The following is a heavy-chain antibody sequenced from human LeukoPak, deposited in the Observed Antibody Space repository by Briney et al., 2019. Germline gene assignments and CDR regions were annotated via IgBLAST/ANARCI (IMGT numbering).Heavy chain of an antibody. CDR2: IYPGDSDT. CDR1: GCSFTTYW. CDR3: ARQQVAYYYYYGMDV. J-gene: IGHJ6*04. Sequence: GASLKISCKGSGCSFTTYWIAWVRQLPGKALEWMGIIYPGDSDTRYSPSFQGQVTISADKSISTAFLQWSSLKASDTAMYYCARQQVAYYYYYGMDVWGKGTTVTVSS. V-gene: IGHV5-51*01. D-gene: IGHD2-15*01.